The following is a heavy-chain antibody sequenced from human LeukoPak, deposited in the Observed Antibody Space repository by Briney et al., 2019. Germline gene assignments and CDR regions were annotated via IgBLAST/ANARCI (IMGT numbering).Heavy chain of an antibody. J-gene: IGHJ4*02. D-gene: IGHD3-16*01. CDR3: ARGYGYYFGS. CDR1: GFTLSSYA. CDR2: IGGSSRRT. Sequence: PGGSLRLSCAASGFTLSSYAMRWVRQAPGKGLEWVSTIGGSSRRTYYADPVKGRFTLPRDDSKNTLYLQMNSLRADDTAVYYCARGYGYYFGSWGQGPLVTVPS. V-gene: IGHV3-23*01.